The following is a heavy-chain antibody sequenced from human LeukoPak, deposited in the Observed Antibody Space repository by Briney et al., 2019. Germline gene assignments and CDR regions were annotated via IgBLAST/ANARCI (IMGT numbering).Heavy chain of an antibody. CDR2: ISDSSTYI. CDR1: GFTFSSYS. Sequence: GGSLRLSCAASGFTFSSYSMNWVRQAPGKGLEWVSSISDSSTYIFNADPVQGRFTISRDDAKDSLYLQMNSLRVEDTAVYYCVRVVYCSGGGCSYYFDSWGQGTLVTVSS. V-gene: IGHV3-21*01. D-gene: IGHD2-15*01. J-gene: IGHJ4*02. CDR3: VRVVYCSGGGCSYYFDS.